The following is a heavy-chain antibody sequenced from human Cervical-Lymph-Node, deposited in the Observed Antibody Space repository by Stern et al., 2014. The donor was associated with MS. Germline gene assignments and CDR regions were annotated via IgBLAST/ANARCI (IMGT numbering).Heavy chain of an antibody. CDR1: GGTFSRYA. D-gene: IGHD3-10*01. Sequence: QVQLVQSGAEVKKPGSSVKVSCKASGGTFSRYAISWVRQAPGQGLEWMGGIIPIFGTANYAQKFQGRVTITADESTSTAYMELSSLRSEDTAVYYCARGDTMVRGVITPDYYVMDVWGQGTTVTVSS. V-gene: IGHV1-69*01. CDR3: ARGDTMVRGVITPDYYVMDV. CDR2: IIPIFGTA. J-gene: IGHJ6*02.